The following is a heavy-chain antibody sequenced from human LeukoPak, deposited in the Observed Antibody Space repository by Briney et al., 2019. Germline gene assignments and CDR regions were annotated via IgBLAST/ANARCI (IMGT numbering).Heavy chain of an antibody. J-gene: IGHJ4*02. CDR1: GGSFSGSN. CDR2: IYNSGST. V-gene: IGHV4-34*01. CDR3: VRAYDY. Sequence: SETLSLTCAVYGGSFSGSNWSWIRQPPGKGLEWIGEIYNSGSTIYNPSLKSRVTISVDTSKNQFSLNLISVTAADAAVYYCVRAYDYWGQGTLVTVSS.